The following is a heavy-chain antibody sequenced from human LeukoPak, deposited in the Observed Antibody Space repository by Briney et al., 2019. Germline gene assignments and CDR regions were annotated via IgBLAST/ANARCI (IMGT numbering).Heavy chain of an antibody. Sequence: PSETLSLTCAVYGGSFSGYYWSWLRQPPGKGLESIGEIDHSESTNYNPSLKSRVTISVDTSKNQFSLKLSSVTGADAAAYYCARLEMATITRWFDPWGQGTLVTVSS. D-gene: IGHD5-24*01. CDR1: GGSFSGYY. V-gene: IGHV4-34*01. J-gene: IGHJ5*02. CDR3: ARLEMATITRWFDP. CDR2: IDHSEST.